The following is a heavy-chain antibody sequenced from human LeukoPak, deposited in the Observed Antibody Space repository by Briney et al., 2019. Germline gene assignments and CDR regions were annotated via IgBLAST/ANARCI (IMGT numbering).Heavy chain of an antibody. Sequence: SRALSLTCTVSGGSISSGDYYWGWLRQPPGKGLEWIGYVYSSGCTYYNPSLKSRVTISVDTSKHLFSLKLTSVTAADTAVYYCARGVEGYDLHYWGQGTLVTVSS. J-gene: IGHJ4*02. CDR2: VYSSGCT. CDR3: ARGVEGYDLHY. V-gene: IGHV4-30-4*01. CDR1: GGSISSGDYY. D-gene: IGHD5-12*01.